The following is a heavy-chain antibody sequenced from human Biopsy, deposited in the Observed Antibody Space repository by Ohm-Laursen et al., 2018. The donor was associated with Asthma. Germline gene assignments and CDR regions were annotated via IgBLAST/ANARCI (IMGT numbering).Heavy chain of an antibody. J-gene: IGHJ4*02. V-gene: IGHV4-59*07. CDR3: ARGVDRVTGLLDHFDS. CDR1: GGSINNFY. D-gene: IGHD2-21*02. Sequence: SDTLSLTWPVSGGSINNFYWSWIRPPPGKGLESIGHVYYSGSTNYNPSLKSRVTISIDASKNQFSLKLTSVTAADTAVYYCARGVDRVTGLLDHFDSWGQVTLVTVSS. CDR2: VYYSGST.